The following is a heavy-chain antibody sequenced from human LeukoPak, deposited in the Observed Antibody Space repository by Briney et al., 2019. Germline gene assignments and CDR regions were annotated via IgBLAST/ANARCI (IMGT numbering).Heavy chain of an antibody. CDR2: IIPIFGTA. J-gene: IGHJ4*02. D-gene: IGHD3-10*01. CDR1: GGTFSSYA. CDR3: AKGEGSGTYYYGSGSYFWWYFDY. Sequence: ASVKVSCKASGGTFSSYAISWVRQAPGQGLEWMGGIIPIFGTANYAQKFQGRVTITTDESTSTAYMELSSLRSEDTALYYCAKGEGSGTYYYGSGSYFWWYFDYWGQGTLVTVSS. V-gene: IGHV1-69*05.